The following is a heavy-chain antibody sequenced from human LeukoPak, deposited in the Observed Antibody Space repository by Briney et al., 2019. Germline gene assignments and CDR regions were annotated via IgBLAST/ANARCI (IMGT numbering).Heavy chain of an antibody. V-gene: IGHV3-48*04. J-gene: IGHJ4*02. CDR1: GFTFSSYS. Sequence: GGSLRLSCTASGFTFSSYSMNWVRQAPGKGLEWIAYISTSSTTLYYADSVKGRFTISRDNVKNSLYLQMNSLRAEDTAVYYCARWTDSGYDLSFGQWGQGTLVTVSS. CDR3: ARWTDSGYDLSFGQ. D-gene: IGHD5-12*01. CDR2: ISTSSTTL.